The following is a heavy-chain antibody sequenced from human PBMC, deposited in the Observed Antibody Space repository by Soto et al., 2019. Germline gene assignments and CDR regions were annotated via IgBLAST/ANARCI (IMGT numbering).Heavy chain of an antibody. CDR3: ASDYSGYSADPEYYGVEV. V-gene: IGHV4-39*01. D-gene: IGHD3-22*01. CDR2: VYYSGST. J-gene: IGHJ6*02. CDR1: GGSVTLTSCY. Sequence: TSETLSLTCSVSGGSVTLTSCYWGWIRQPPGKGLEWIGNVYYSGSTNYNPSLKSRVTISVDTSKNQFSLSLKSVTAADTAVYYCASDYSGYSADPEYYGVEVWGQGTTVTVSS.